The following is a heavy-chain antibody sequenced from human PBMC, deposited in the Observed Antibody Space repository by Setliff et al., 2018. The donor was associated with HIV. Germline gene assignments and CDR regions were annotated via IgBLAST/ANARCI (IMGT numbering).Heavy chain of an antibody. J-gene: IGHJ6*03. CDR2: IHYSGST. CDR1: GGFIKNSNYY. V-gene: IGHV4-39*01. Sequence: SETLSLTCTVYGGFIKNSNYYWGWIRQPPGKGLEWIGNIHYSGSTYYNPSLKSRVTISVDTSKNQFSLKLSSVTAADRAMYYCARHRDPPGSSWIYYSADMDVWGKGTTVTVSS. D-gene: IGHD6-13*01. CDR3: ARHRDPPGSSWIYYSADMDV.